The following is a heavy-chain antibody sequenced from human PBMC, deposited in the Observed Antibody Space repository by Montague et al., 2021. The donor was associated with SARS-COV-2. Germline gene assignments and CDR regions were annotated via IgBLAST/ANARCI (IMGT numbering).Heavy chain of an antibody. CDR1: GFNFEEYA. CDR3: VKEEEGADCDSFLFDQ. J-gene: IGHJ4*02. Sequence: SLRLSCAASGFNFEEYAMHWVRQPPGKGLEWVSLIRGNDDTTYYLDSVKGRFTISRDDNKNSLYLQMNSLRIEDTALYYCVKEEEGADCDSFLFDQWGRGTMVTVSS. CDR2: IRGNDDTT. V-gene: IGHV3-43*02. D-gene: IGHD2-21*02.